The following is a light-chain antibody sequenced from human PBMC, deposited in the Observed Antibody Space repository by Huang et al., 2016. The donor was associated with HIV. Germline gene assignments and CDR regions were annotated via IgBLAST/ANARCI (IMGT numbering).Light chain of an antibody. CDR1: QDISNY. CDR2: DAS. CDR3: QHYDDPYT. Sequence: DIQMTQSPSSLSASVGDRVTITCQASQDISNYLSWYQHKPGSTPKPLNFDASSLETGVPSRFSGSGSGTYFTLTIASLQPEDVATYYCQHYDDPYTFGQGTKLEIK. V-gene: IGKV1-33*01. J-gene: IGKJ2*01.